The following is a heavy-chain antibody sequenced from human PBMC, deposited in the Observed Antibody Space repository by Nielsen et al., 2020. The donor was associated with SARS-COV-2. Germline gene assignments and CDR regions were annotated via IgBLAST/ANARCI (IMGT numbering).Heavy chain of an antibody. CDR2: ISVSGT. CDR3: ASGAYFAS. D-gene: IGHD1-26*01. J-gene: IGHJ4*02. V-gene: IGHV3-23*01. Sequence: GGSLRLSCAASGFTFSSYAMSWVRQAPGKGLEWVSAISVSGTYYADSVKGRFTISRDNSKNSLYLQMNSLRAEDTAVYYCASGAYFASWGQGTLVTVSS. CDR1: GFTFSSYA.